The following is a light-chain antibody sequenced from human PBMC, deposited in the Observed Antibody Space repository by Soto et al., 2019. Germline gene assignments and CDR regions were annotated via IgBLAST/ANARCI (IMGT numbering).Light chain of an antibody. V-gene: IGKV3-15*01. Sequence: EVVMTQSPATLSVSPGERATVSCRASQTVSGNLAWYQQRPGQATRLLIYDASTRATGIPARLSGSGSGTEFTLTISSLQPDDFATYYCQQYNSYSCGQGTKVDIK. CDR2: DAS. CDR3: QQYNSYS. J-gene: IGKJ1*01. CDR1: QTVSGN.